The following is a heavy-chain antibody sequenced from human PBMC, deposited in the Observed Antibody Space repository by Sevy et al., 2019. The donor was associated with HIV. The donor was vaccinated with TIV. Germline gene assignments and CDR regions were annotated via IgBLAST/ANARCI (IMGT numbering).Heavy chain of an antibody. CDR3: ARDEGGGYSLDQ. Sequence: GGSLRLSCAASRFTFSSYAMHWVRQAPGKGLGWVAVISFDGSDNYYGDSVKGRFTISRDNSKNTLYLQMNSLGADDTAVYYCARDEGGGYSLDQWGQGTLVTVSS. CDR2: ISFDGSDN. D-gene: IGHD2-21*01. V-gene: IGHV3-30*04. CDR1: RFTFSSYA. J-gene: IGHJ4*02.